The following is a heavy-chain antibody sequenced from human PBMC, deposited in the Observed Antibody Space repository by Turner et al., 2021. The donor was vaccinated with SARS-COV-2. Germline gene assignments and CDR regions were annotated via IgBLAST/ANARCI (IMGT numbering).Heavy chain of an antibody. J-gene: IGHJ4*02. D-gene: IGHD3-10*01. CDR2: INSGSSYI. V-gene: IGHV3-21*02. Sequence: VQLVESGGGLVKPGGSLRHACAASGLPFRSYSMNWVRQAPEKGLEWVASINSGSSYIYYADSLKGRVTISRDNTKRSLFLQMNSLRVEDTAVYYCTRSRDYYGSGTYYNYDYWGQGTLVTVSS. CDR1: GLPFRSYS. CDR3: TRSRDYYGSGTYYNYDY.